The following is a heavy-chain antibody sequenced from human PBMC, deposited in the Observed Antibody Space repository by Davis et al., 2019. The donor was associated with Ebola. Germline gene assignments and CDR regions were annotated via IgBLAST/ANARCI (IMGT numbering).Heavy chain of an antibody. CDR2: IKQDGSEK. Sequence: GESLIISCAASGFTFSSYWMSWVRQAPGKGPEWVANIKQDGSEKYYVDSVKGRFTISRDNAKNSLYLPMNSLGAEDTAVDYCARVLRIRSRWRQYYYGMDVWGQGTTVSVSS. J-gene: IGHJ6*02. V-gene: IGHV3-7*03. D-gene: IGHD2-21*02. CDR1: GFTFSSYW. CDR3: ARVLRIRSRWRQYYYGMDV.